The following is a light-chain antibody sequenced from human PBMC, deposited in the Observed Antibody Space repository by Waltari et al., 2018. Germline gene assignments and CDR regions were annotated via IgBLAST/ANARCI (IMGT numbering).Light chain of an antibody. CDR1: QSVSSN. CDR2: GAS. J-gene: IGKJ4*01. CDR3: QQYNNWPLLT. Sequence: EIVMTQSPATLSVSPGERATLSCRASQSVSSNLAWYQQKPGQAPRLLIYGASTRATGIPARFSGSGSVTEFTLTISSLQSEDFAVYYWQQYNNWPLLTCGGGTKVEIK. V-gene: IGKV3-15*01.